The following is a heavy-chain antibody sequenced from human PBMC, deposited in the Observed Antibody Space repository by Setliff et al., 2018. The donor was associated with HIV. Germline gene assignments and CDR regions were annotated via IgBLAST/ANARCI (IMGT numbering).Heavy chain of an antibody. J-gene: IGHJ4*02. V-gene: IGHV1-2*06. CDR3: ARESRDIVATSPLDY. Sequence: ASVKVSCKASGYTFGNYDINWVRQATGQGLEGMGRINPNSGGTKYAQKFQGRVTMTRDTSISTAYMELSRLISDDTAVHYCARESRDIVATSPLDYWGQGTLVTVSS. CDR2: INPNSGGT. CDR1: GYTFGNYD. D-gene: IGHD5-12*01.